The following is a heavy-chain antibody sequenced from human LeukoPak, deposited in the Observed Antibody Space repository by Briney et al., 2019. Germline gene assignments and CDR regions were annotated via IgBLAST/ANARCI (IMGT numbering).Heavy chain of an antibody. CDR1: GFTFSSYA. Sequence: GGSLRLSCAASGFTFSSYAMHWVRQAPGKGLEWVAVISYDGSNKYYADSVKGRFTISRDNSKNTLYLQMNSLRAEDTAVYYCAKVIHPYYDFWSGYPGGMDVWGQGTTVTVSS. J-gene: IGHJ6*02. V-gene: IGHV3-30-3*01. D-gene: IGHD3-3*01. CDR3: AKVIHPYYDFWSGYPGGMDV. CDR2: ISYDGSNK.